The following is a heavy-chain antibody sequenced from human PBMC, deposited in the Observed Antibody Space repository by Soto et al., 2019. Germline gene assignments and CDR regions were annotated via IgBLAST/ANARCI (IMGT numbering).Heavy chain of an antibody. CDR2: INPSGGGI. CDR3: ARVPPYCSSGSCYSGFYFDY. V-gene: IGHV1-46*01. J-gene: IGHJ4*02. Sequence: ASVKVSCKASGYTFTSYYMHWVRQPPGQGLEWMGIINPSGGGIRYEQKYQGIVRMTRDTSTSSVYMELSSLRSEDTAVYYCARVPPYCSSGSCYSGFYFDYWGQGTLVTVSS. CDR1: GYTFTSYY. D-gene: IGHD2-15*01.